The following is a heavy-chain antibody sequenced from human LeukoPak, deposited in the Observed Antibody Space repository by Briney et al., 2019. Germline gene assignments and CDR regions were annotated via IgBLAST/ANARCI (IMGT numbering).Heavy chain of an antibody. CDR1: GFTFSNYW. CDR3: AREPQQLVRDYGMDV. Sequence: PGGSLRLSCEGSGFTFSNYWMGWVRQAPGKGLEWVSVIYSGGSTYYADSVKGRFTISRDNSKNTLYLQMNSLRAEDTAVYYCAREPQQLVRDYGMDVWGQGTTVTVSS. J-gene: IGHJ6*02. V-gene: IGHV3-53*01. CDR2: IYSGGST. D-gene: IGHD6-13*01.